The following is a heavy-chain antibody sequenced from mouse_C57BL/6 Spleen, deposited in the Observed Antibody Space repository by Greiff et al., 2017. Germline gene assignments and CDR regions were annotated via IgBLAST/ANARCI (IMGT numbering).Heavy chain of an antibody. V-gene: IGHV1-59*01. CDR1: GYTFTSYW. J-gene: IGHJ2*01. CDR3: AREGDSSGYGFDY. D-gene: IGHD3-2*02. Sequence: VQLQQPGAELVRPGTSVKLSCKASGYTFTSYWMHWVKQRPGQGLEWIGVIDPSDSYTNYNQKFKGKATLTVDTSSSTAYMQLSSLTSEDSAVYYCAREGDSSGYGFDYWGQGTTLTVSS. CDR2: IDPSDSYT.